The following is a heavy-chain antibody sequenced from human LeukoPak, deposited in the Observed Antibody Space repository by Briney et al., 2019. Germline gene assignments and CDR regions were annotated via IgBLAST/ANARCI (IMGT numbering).Heavy chain of an antibody. CDR1: GFTFSSYA. CDR2: ISYDGSNK. J-gene: IGHJ3*02. D-gene: IGHD1-14*01. V-gene: IGHV3-30-3*01. CDR3: AKGVGIKPGAFDI. Sequence: GGSLRLSCAASGFTFSSYAMHWVRQAPGKGLEWVAVISYDGSNKYYADSVKGRFTISRDNSKNTLYLQMNSLRAEDTALYYCAKGVGIKPGAFDIWGQGTMVTVSS.